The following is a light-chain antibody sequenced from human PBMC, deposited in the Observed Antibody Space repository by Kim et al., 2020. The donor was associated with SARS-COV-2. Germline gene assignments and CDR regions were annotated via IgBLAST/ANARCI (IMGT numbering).Light chain of an antibody. CDR1: SSNIGSNT. CDR2: KNN. J-gene: IGLJ2*01. Sequence: PGQGVTIYCSGSSSNIGSNTVDWYQQRPGTAPKLLIYKNNQRPSGVPDRFSGSKSGTSASLAISGLQSEDEADYYCASWDDSLNAVVFGGGTKLTVL. CDR3: ASWDDSLNAVV. V-gene: IGLV1-44*01.